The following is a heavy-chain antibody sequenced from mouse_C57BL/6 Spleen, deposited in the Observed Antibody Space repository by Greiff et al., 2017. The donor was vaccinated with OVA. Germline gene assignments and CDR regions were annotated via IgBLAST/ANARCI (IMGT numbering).Heavy chain of an antibody. V-gene: IGHV14-4*01. D-gene: IGHD2-4*01. Sequence: EVQLQQSGAELVRPGASVKLSCTASGFNIKDDYMHWVKQRPEQGLEWIGWIDPENGDTEYASKFQGKATITADTSSNTAYLQLSSLTSEDTAVYYCTTSGHDYDLTWFAYWGQGTLVTVSA. CDR3: TTSGHDYDLTWFAY. J-gene: IGHJ3*01. CDR1: GFNIKDDY. CDR2: IDPENGDT.